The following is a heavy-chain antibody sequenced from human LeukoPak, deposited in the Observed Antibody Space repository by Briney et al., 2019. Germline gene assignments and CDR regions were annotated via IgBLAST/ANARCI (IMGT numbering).Heavy chain of an antibody. CDR1: GFTFSSCG. Sequence: PGGSLRLSCAASGFTFSSCGMHWVRQAPGKGLEWVAVIWYDGSNKYYADSVKGRFTISRDNSKNTLYLQMNSLRAEDTAVYYCAKDRCSSTSCYEDAFGIWGQGTMVTVSS. D-gene: IGHD2-2*01. CDR3: AKDRCSSTSCYEDAFGI. J-gene: IGHJ3*02. V-gene: IGHV3-33*06. CDR2: IWYDGSNK.